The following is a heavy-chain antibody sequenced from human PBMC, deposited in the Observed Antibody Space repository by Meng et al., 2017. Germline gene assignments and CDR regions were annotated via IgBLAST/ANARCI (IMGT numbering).Heavy chain of an antibody. CDR3: ARGSYSFDS. V-gene: IGHV6-1*01. Sequence: QLQHSGPGLVKPPPTLSLLCAISGDSVSSNSAAWNWIRQSPSRGLEWLGRAYYRSKWYHDYAESVKSRISIDPDTSKNQFSLQLRSVTPEDSAVYYCARGSYSFDSWGQRTLVTVSS. CDR2: AYYRSKWYH. J-gene: IGHJ4*02. CDR1: GDSVSSNSAA. D-gene: IGHD1-26*01.